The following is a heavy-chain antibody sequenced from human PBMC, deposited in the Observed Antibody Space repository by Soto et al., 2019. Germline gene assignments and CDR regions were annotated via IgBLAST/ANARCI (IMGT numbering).Heavy chain of an antibody. CDR1: GGTFSSYA. V-gene: IGHV1-69*01. CDR3: ARSQGSSTSLEIYYYYYYGMDV. CDR2: IIPISGTA. D-gene: IGHD2-2*01. J-gene: IGHJ6*02. Sequence: QVQLVQSGAEVKKPGSSVKVSCKATGGTFSSYAISWVRQAPGQGLEWMGGIIPISGTANYAQKFQDRVTITTEESTSRAYMELSSLRSEDTAVYYCARSQGSSTSLEIYYYYYYGMDVWGQGTTVTVSS.